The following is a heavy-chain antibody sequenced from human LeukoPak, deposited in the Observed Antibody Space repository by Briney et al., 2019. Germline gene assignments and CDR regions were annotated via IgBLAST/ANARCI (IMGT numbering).Heavy chain of an antibody. D-gene: IGHD5-12*01. CDR3: ATESYEDYDY. J-gene: IGHJ4*02. CDR1: GFTFSSYS. V-gene: IGHV3-48*04. Sequence: PGGSLRLSCAASGFTFSSYSMNWARQAPGKGLEWVSNISSSSTIYYADSVKGRFTISRDNAKNSLYLQMNSLRAEDTAVYYCATESYEDYDYWGQGTLVTVSS. CDR2: ISSSSTI.